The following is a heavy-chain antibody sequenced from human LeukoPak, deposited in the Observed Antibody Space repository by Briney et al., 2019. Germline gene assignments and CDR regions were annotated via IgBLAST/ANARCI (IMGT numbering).Heavy chain of an antibody. D-gene: IGHD5-18*01. CDR2: ISWNSGNI. CDR1: GFTLDDYA. V-gene: IGHV3-9*01. CDR3: ANVSNGGYSYGYSDY. J-gene: IGHJ4*02. Sequence: GGSLRLSCGASGFTLDDYAMHWVRQVPGKGLEWVSGISWNSGNIGYADSVKGRFTISRDNAKNSLYLQMNSLRAEDTALYYCANVSNGGYSYGYSDYWGQGTLVTVSS.